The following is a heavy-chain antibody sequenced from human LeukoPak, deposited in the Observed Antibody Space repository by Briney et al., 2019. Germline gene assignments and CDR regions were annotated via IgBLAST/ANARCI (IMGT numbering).Heavy chain of an antibody. Sequence: ASVKVSCKASGYTFTTDYMDWVRQAPGQGLEWMGIINPSGGSTSYAQKFQGRVTLTRDTSTSTVYMELSSLRSDDTAVYYCARAAADTSAYYYSWGQGTLVTISS. D-gene: IGHD3-22*01. CDR1: GYTFTTDY. CDR2: INPSGGST. J-gene: IGHJ4*02. CDR3: ARAAADTSAYYYS. V-gene: IGHV1-46*01.